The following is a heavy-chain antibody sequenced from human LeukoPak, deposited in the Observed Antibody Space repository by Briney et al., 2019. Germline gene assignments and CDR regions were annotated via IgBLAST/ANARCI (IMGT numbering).Heavy chain of an antibody. D-gene: IGHD3-22*01. CDR3: PRGAWDSSGYYVYYFDY. J-gene: IGHJ4*02. V-gene: IGHV4-4*07. CDR2: IYTSGST. Sequence: SETLSLTCTVSGGSISSYYWSWIRQPPGEGLEWIWRIYTSGSTNYNPSLKSRVTMSVDTSKNQFSLKLSSVTAADTAVYYCPRGAWDSSGYYVYYFDYWGQGTLVTVSS. CDR1: GGSISSYY.